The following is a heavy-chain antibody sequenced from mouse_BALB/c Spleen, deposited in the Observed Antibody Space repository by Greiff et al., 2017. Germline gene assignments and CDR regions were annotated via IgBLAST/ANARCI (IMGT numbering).Heavy chain of an antibody. Sequence: QVQLKQSGPELVKPGASVKISCKASGYSFTSYYIHWVKQRPGQGLEWIGWIFPGSGNTKYNEKFKGTATLTADTSSSTAYMQLSSLTSEDSAVYFCARWGGYAMDYWGQGTSVTVSS. J-gene: IGHJ4*01. V-gene: IGHV1-66*01. CDR3: ARWGGYAMDY. CDR2: IFPGSGNT. CDR1: GYSFTSYY.